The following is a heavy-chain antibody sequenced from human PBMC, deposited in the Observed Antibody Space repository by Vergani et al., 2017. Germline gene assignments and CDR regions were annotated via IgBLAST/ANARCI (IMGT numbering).Heavy chain of an antibody. V-gene: IGHV3-33*01. CDR1: GFTFNQYG. J-gene: IGHJ5*02. CDR2: KWYDGNNK. D-gene: IGHD1-14*01. CDR3: ARDLRLLYNRFDP. Sequence: QVQLVESGGGVVQPGRSLRLSCAASGFTFNQYGMHWVRQAPGKGLEWVAVKWYDGNNKQEADSVKGRFTISRDNSKRTMYLQMNSLRDEDTGVYYCARDLRLLYNRFDPWGQGTLVTVSS.